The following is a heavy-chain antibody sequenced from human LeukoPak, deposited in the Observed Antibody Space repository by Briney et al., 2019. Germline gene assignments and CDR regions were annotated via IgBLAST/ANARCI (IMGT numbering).Heavy chain of an antibody. V-gene: IGHV1-18*01. J-gene: IGHJ4*02. D-gene: IGHD2-2*01. CDR3: ARDMSPAALDY. CDR1: GYTFTSYG. Sequence: GASVKVSCKASGYTFTSYGISWVRQAPGQGLEWMGWINGYNGKTNYVQKVQGRVTMTTDTSTSTAYMELRSLRSDDTAVYYCARDMSPAALDYWGQGTLVTVSS. CDR2: INGYNGKT.